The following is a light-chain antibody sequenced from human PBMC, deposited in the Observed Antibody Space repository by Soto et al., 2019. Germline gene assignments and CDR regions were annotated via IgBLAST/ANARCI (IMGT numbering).Light chain of an antibody. CDR1: QSVSSN. V-gene: IGKV3-15*01. Sequence: EIVMTQSPATLAVSQGEIATLSCRASQSVSSNLAWYQQKPGQAPRLLIYGASTRATGIPARFSGSGSGTEFTLTISSLQSEDFAVYYCQQYNNWPRWTFGQGNKVDIK. CDR2: GAS. CDR3: QQYNNWPRWT. J-gene: IGKJ1*01.